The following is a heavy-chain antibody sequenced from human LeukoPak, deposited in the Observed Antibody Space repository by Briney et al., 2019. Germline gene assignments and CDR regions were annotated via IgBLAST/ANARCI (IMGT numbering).Heavy chain of an antibody. D-gene: IGHD1-14*01. J-gene: IGHJ4*02. CDR3: AARPRMPPRFDF. CDR1: GFTFSSYP. Sequence: PGESLRLSCAGSGFTFSSYPMSWVRQAPGKGLQWVSAISNGGGTAYYADSVKGRFTISRDNSKSKLYLQMDSLRAEDTAIYYCAARPRMPPRFDFWGLGTLVTVSS. V-gene: IGHV3-23*01. CDR2: ISNGGGTA.